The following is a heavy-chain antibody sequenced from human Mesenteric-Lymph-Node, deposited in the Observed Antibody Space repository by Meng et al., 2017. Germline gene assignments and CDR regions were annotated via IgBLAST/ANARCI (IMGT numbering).Heavy chain of an antibody. D-gene: IGHD3-10*01. CDR3: ARAYSYGSGSYYSHFDY. V-gene: IGHV3-23*01. Sequence: GESLKISCAASGFTFFNYAMSWVRQAPGMGLEWVSTVSASGGETNYADSVKGRFTISRDDSKNTLYLQMNGLRDEDTAIYFCARAYSYGSGSYYSHFDYWGQGTLVTVSS. J-gene: IGHJ4*01. CDR1: GFTFFNYA. CDR2: VSASGGET.